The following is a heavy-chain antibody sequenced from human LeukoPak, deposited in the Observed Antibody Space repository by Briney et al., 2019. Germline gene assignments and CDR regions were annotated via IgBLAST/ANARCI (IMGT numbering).Heavy chain of an antibody. Sequence: SETLSLTCAVYGGSFSGYYWSWIRQPPGKGLEWIGEINHSGSTNYNPSLKSRVTISVDTSKDQFSLKLTSVTAADTAVYYCARADGSGSYDNPLNYYYYYYMDVWGKGTTVTISS. D-gene: IGHD3-10*01. CDR3: ARADGSGSYDNPLNYYYYYYMDV. CDR1: GGSFSGYY. V-gene: IGHV4-34*01. CDR2: INHSGST. J-gene: IGHJ6*03.